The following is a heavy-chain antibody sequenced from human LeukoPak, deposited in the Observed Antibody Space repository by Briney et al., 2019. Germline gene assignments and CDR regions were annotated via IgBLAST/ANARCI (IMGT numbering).Heavy chain of an antibody. CDR2: ISGSGGST. CDR3: AIFQISTRWPENFQH. V-gene: IGHV3-23*01. J-gene: IGHJ1*01. Sequence: PGGSLRLSCAASGFTFSSHGMSWVRQAPGKGLEWVSAISGSGGSTDYADSVKGRFTISRDNSKNTLYLQMNSLRAEDAAIYYCAIFQISTRWPENFQHWGQGTLVTVSS. CDR1: GFTFSSHG. D-gene: IGHD2-15*01.